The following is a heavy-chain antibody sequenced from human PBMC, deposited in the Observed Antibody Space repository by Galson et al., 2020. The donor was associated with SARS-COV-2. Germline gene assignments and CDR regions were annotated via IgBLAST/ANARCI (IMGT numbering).Heavy chain of an antibody. D-gene: IGHD3-10*01. V-gene: IGHV3-30*18. J-gene: IGHJ4*02. CDR2: ISYDGSNK. CDR1: GYTLSNYG. Sequence: GGSLRLSCAAPGYTLSNYGINWVRQAPGKGLEWVALISYDGSNKNYADSVKSRFTLSRDNSRFTLSRDNSKNIVFLQMNSLRVEDTAVYFCAKERLKNFFGSGSFNPDYWGQGTLLTVSS. CDR3: AKERLKNFFGSGSFNPDY.